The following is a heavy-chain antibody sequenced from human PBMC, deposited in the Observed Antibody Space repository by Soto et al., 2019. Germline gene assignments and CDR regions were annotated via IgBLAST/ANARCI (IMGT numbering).Heavy chain of an antibody. CDR2: IYYSGTT. Sequence: KPSETLSLTCSVSGGSVSSASYYWYWIRQPPGKRLEWIGYIYYSGTTNYNPSLKSRVSISVDTSKDQFSLQLRSVTPADTAVYYCARTVQLWPTGWFDPWGQGTLVTVSS. CDR1: GGSVSSASYY. V-gene: IGHV4-61*01. J-gene: IGHJ5*02. CDR3: ARTVQLWPTGWFDP. D-gene: IGHD3-16*01.